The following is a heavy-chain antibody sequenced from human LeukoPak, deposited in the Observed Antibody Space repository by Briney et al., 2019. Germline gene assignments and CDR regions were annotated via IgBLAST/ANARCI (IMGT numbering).Heavy chain of an antibody. V-gene: IGHV4-59*01. D-gene: IGHD3-16*02. J-gene: IGHJ4*02. CDR1: GGSISSYY. CDR3: ARARLGELSL. CDR2: IYYSGST. Sequence: PSETLSLTCTVSGGSISSYYWSWLRQPPGKGLEWIGYIYYSGSTNYSPSLKSRVTISVDTSKNQFSLKLSSVTAADTAVYYCARARLGELSLWGQGTLVTVSS.